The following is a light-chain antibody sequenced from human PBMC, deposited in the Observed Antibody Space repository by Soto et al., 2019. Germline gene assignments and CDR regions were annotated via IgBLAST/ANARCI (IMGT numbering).Light chain of an antibody. J-gene: IGLJ1*01. V-gene: IGLV2-14*02. CDR1: SSNVGSYKL. CDR2: EVS. Sequence: QSALTQPASVSGSPGQSITISCTGTSSNVGSYKLVSWYQQHPGKAPKLMIYEVSNRPSGVSNRFSGSKSGNTASLTISGLQAEDEADYYCSSYTSSSTLVVFGTGTKLTVL. CDR3: SSYTSSSTLVV.